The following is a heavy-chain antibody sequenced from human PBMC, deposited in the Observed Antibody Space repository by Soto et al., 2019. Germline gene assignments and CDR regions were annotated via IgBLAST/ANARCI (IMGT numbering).Heavy chain of an antibody. CDR1: GSRFSNYF. D-gene: IGHD2-2*02. CDR3: AREGRGKKAGYNGLVSLGY. V-gene: IGHV1-69*06. Sequence: SVKVSCKVSGSRFSNYFISWVRQAPGHGLEWLGRIIPIFNSTKYAQSFQGRVTITADKSTSTASLELSSLRSDDTAVYYCAREGRGKKAGYNGLVSLGYWGQGTLVTVSS. CDR2: IIPIFNST. J-gene: IGHJ4*02.